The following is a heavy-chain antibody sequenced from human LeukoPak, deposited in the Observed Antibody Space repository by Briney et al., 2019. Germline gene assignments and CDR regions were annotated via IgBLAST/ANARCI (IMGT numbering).Heavy chain of an antibody. J-gene: IGHJ4*02. Sequence: GGSLRLSCAASGFTFSTYSMNWVRQAPGKGLEWVSFISSSSEYIYYADSVKGRFIISRDNAKNTLYLQMNSLRAEDTAVYYCAKEDRWLRRLYYFDYWGQGTLVTVSS. D-gene: IGHD5-12*01. V-gene: IGHV3-21*01. CDR2: ISSSSEYI. CDR1: GFTFSTYS. CDR3: AKEDRWLRRLYYFDY.